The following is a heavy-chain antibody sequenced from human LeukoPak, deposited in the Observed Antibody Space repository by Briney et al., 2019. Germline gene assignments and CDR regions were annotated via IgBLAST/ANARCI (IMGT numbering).Heavy chain of an antibody. CDR3: AKDLMSGIAVADPDY. Sequence: GGSLRLSCAASGFIFSSYGMHWVRQAPGKGLEWVAVILYDGSNKYYADSVKGRFTISRDNSKNTLYLQMNSLRPEDTAVYYCAKDLMSGIAVADPDYWGQGTLVTVSS. D-gene: IGHD6-19*01. J-gene: IGHJ4*02. CDR1: GFIFSSYG. V-gene: IGHV3-30*18. CDR2: ILYDGSNK.